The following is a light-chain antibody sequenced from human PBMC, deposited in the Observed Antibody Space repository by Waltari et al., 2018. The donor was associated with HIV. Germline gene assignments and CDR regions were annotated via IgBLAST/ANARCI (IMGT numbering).Light chain of an antibody. J-gene: IGKJ3*01. CDR2: RAS. CDR3: QKCNSAPPFT. CDR1: QGIRNY. Sequence: DIQMTQSPSSLSASVGDRVTITCRASQGIRNYLAWYQQKPGKVPELLIYRASTLQSGVPSRFSGSGSGTDFTLTISSLQPEDVATYYCQKCNSAPPFTFGPGTKVDIK. V-gene: IGKV1-27*01.